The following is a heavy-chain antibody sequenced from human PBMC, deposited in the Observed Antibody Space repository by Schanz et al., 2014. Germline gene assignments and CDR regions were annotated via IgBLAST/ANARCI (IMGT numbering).Heavy chain of an antibody. CDR2: ISDSGDST. Sequence: EVQLLESGGGLVRPGGSLRLSCAASGFTFSSYTMNWVRKAPGKGLEWVSDISDSGDSTHYADSVKGRFTISRDNAKNSLFLQMNSLSAEDTAVYYCAKVAPAATYLDSWGLGTLVTVSS. D-gene: IGHD2-2*01. CDR3: AKVAPAATYLDS. J-gene: IGHJ4*02. V-gene: IGHV3-48*04. CDR1: GFTFSSYT.